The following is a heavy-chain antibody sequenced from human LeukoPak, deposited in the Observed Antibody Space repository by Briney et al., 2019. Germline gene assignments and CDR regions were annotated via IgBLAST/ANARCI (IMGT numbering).Heavy chain of an antibody. Sequence: GGSLRLSCAASGFTFRSYAMSWVRQAPGQGLEWVSAISGSGGSTYYADSVKGRFTISRDNSKNTLYLQMNSPRAADTAVYYCAKDKRGYGSYYMDVWGKGTTVTVSS. CDR1: GFTFRSYA. D-gene: IGHD1-26*01. V-gene: IGHV3-23*01. CDR2: ISGSGGST. J-gene: IGHJ6*03. CDR3: AKDKRGYGSYYMDV.